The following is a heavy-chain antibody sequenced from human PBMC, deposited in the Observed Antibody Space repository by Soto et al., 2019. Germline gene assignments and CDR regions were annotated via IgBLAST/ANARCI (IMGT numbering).Heavy chain of an antibody. CDR1: GGSFSGYS. V-gene: IGHV4-34*01. J-gene: IGHJ4*02. CDR3: ARGRRSFTIFGVVPYYFDY. CDR2: INHSGST. D-gene: IGHD3-3*01. Sequence: SETLSLTCTVYGGSFSGYSWSWIRQPPGKGLEVIGEINHSGSTTYNPSLKSRVTISIDTSKNQFSLKLTSVTAADTAVYYCARGRRSFTIFGVVPYYFDYWGQGTLVTVSS.